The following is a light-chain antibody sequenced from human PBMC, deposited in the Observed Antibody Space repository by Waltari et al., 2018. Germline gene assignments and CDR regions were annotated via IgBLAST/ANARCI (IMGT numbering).Light chain of an antibody. CDR3: SSYTSSSTLGVV. CDR1: SSDVGCYNY. CDR2: DVS. Sequence: QSALTQPASVSGSPGQSITIPCTGTSSDVGCYNYVSWFQQHPGKAPTLMIYDVSNRTRGVLHRLSGSKSGNTPSLTISGLQAEDEADYYCSSYTSSSTLGVVFGGGTKLTVL. J-gene: IGLJ2*01. V-gene: IGLV2-14*01.